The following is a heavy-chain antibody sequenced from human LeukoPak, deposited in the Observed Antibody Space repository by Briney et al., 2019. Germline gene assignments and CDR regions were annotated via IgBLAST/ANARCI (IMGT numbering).Heavy chain of an antibody. V-gene: IGHV1-69*13. D-gene: IGHD2-2*01. CDR3: ARERGYCSSTSCSYYYYYMDV. CDR2: IIPIFGTA. Sequence: GASVKVSCKASGGTFSSYAISWARQAPGQGLEWMGGIIPIFGTANYAQKFQGRVTITADESTSTAYMELSSLRSEDTAVYYCARERGYCSSTSCSYYYYYMDVWGKGTTVTVSS. CDR1: GGTFSSYA. J-gene: IGHJ6*03.